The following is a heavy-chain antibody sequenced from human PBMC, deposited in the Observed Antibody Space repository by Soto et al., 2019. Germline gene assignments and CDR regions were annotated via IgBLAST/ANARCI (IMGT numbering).Heavy chain of an antibody. Sequence: EVQLVESGGGLVKPGGSLRLSCAASGFTFSNAWMSWVRQAPGKGLEWVGRIKSKTDGGTTDYAAPVKGRFTISRDDSKNTLYLQMNSLKTEDTAMYYCTTDLPIIWGETGRLFDYWGQGTLVTVSS. D-gene: IGHD3-16*01. J-gene: IGHJ4*02. CDR1: GFTFSNAW. CDR2: IKSKTDGGTT. CDR3: TTDLPIIWGETGRLFDY. V-gene: IGHV3-15*01.